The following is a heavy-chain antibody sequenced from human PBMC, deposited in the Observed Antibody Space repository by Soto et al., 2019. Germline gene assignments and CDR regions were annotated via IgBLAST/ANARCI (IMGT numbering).Heavy chain of an antibody. V-gene: IGHV3-66*01. J-gene: IGHJ4*02. CDR3: ARYRFLEWSPFDY. CDR2: ISSGGST. CDR1: GFTVSSNY. Sequence: EVQLVESGGGLVQPGGSLRLSCAASGFTVSSNYMSWVRQAPGKGLEGVSVISSGGSTYYADSVKGRFTISRDNSKNTLYLQLISLRDEDTAVYYCARYRFLEWSPFDYWGQGTLVTVSS. D-gene: IGHD3-3*01.